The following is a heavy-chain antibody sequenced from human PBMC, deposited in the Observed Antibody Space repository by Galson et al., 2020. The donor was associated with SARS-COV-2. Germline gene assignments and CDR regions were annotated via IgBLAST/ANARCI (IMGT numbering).Heavy chain of an antibody. J-gene: IGHJ4*02. CDR2: INTSTGNT. Sequence: ASVKVSCKASGYTFTDNHMHWVRQAPGQGPEWMGWINTSTGNTYYNQKFQGRITMTRDTSISTAYMELSSLTSDDTAIYYCARAKTTSIWGGPYYFDTWGQGTLVTVSS. V-gene: IGHV1-2*02. CDR1: GYTFTDNH. CDR3: ARAKTTSIWGGPYYFDT. D-gene: IGHD7-27*01.